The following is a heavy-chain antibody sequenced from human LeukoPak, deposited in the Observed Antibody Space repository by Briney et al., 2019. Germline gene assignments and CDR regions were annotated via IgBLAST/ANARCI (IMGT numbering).Heavy chain of an antibody. J-gene: IGHJ4*02. CDR2: TNAYNGNT. CDR1: GYTFTSYG. Sequence: GASVKVSCKASGYTFTSYGISWVRQAPGQGLEWMGGTNAYNGNTNYAQKLQGRVTMTTDTSTSTAYMELRSLISDDTAVYYCARSAGSHCVYFDYWGQGTLVTVSS. D-gene: IGHD1-26*01. CDR3: ARSAGSHCVYFDY. V-gene: IGHV1-18*01.